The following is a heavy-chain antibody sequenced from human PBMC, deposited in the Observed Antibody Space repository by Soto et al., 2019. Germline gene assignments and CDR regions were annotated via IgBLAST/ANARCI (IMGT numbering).Heavy chain of an antibody. D-gene: IGHD6-19*01. CDR1: GFTFSSYG. Sequence: QTGGSLRLSCAASGFTFSSYGMHWVRQAPGKGLEWVAVISYDGSNKYYADSVKGRFTISRDNSKNTLYLQMNSLRAEDTAVYYCAKDQVAGTVGWYFDLWGRGTLVTVSS. CDR3: AKDQVAGTVGWYFDL. J-gene: IGHJ2*01. CDR2: ISYDGSNK. V-gene: IGHV3-30*18.